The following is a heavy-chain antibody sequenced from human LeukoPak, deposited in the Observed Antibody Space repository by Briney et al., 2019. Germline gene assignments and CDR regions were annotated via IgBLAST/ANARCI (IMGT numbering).Heavy chain of an antibody. Sequence: PSETLSLTCTVSGGSISSYYWSWIRQPAGKGLEWIGRIYTSGSTNYNPSLKSRVTMSVDTSKNQFSLKLSSVTAADTAVYYCAGGGYSYGRGYYYGMDVWGQGTTVTVSS. J-gene: IGHJ6*02. CDR2: IYTSGST. V-gene: IGHV4-4*07. D-gene: IGHD5-18*01. CDR1: GGSISSYY. CDR3: AGGGYSYGRGYYYGMDV.